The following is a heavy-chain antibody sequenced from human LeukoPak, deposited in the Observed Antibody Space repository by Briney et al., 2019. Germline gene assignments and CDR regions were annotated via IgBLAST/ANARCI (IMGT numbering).Heavy chain of an antibody. Sequence: GGSLRLSCAASGFTFSSYAMHWVRQAPGKGLEWVAVISYDGSNKYYADSVKGRFTISRDNSKNTLYLQMNSLRAEDTAVYYCARDLKLEWLLFLFDCWGQGTLVTVSS. CDR1: GFTFSSYA. D-gene: IGHD3-3*01. V-gene: IGHV3-30-3*01. CDR2: ISYDGSNK. J-gene: IGHJ4*02. CDR3: ARDLKLEWLLFLFDC.